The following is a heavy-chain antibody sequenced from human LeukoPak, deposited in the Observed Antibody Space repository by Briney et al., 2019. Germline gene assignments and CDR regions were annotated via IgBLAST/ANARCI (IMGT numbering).Heavy chain of an antibody. CDR3: ARSDTAMVMSIFDY. CDR1: GGSISSYY. CDR2: IYYSGST. Sequence: SETLSLTCTVSGGSISSYYWSWIRQPPGKGLECIGYIYYSGSTNYNPSLKSRVTISVDTSKNQFSLKLSSVTAADTAVYYCARSDTAMVMSIFDYWGQGTLVTVSS. J-gene: IGHJ4*02. V-gene: IGHV4-59*08. D-gene: IGHD5-18*01.